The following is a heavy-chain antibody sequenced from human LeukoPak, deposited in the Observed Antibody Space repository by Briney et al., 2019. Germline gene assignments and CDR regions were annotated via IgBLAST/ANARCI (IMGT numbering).Heavy chain of an antibody. CDR1: GFTFSSYS. Sequence: GGSLRLSCAASGFTFSSYSMNWVRQAPGKGLEWVSSITSISSYIYYADSVKGRFTISRDNAKNSLYLQMNSLRAEDTAVYYCARNLPYNYYGSGSYYTAIDYWGQGTLVTVSS. CDR3: ARNLPYNYYGSGSYYTAIDY. V-gene: IGHV3-21*01. J-gene: IGHJ4*02. D-gene: IGHD3-10*01. CDR2: ITSISSYI.